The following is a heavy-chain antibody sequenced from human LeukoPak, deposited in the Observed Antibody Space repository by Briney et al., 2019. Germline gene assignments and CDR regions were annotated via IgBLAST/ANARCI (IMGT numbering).Heavy chain of an antibody. J-gene: IGHJ5*02. CDR2: TNLNTGHA. CDR3: AREGMPSTGLSPNWFDP. V-gene: IGHV1-8*02. Sequence: GASVKVSCKAFGYTFSNYDINWVRQATGQGLEWMGWTNLNTGHAGYAQKFQGRVTITRNTSISTVYMELSGLTSEDTAVYYCAREGMPSTGLSPNWFDPWGQGTLVTVSS. CDR1: GYTFSNYD. D-gene: IGHD6-13*01.